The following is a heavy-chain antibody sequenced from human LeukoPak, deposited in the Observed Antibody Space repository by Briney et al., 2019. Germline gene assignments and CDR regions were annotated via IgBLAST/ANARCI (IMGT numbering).Heavy chain of an antibody. CDR3: AKDSSYGDLFDY. J-gene: IGHJ4*02. V-gene: IGHV3-23*01. D-gene: IGHD4-17*01. CDR1: GFTFSSYA. Sequence: PGGSLRLSCAASGFTFSSYAMSWVRQAPGKGLEWVSAISGSGGSTYYADSVKGRFTISRDNSKNTLYLQVNSLRAEDTAVYYCAKDSSYGDLFDYWGQGTLVTVSS. CDR2: ISGSGGST.